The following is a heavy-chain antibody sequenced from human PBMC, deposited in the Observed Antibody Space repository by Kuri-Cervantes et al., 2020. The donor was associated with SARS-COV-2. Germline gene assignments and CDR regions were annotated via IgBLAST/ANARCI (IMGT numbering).Heavy chain of an antibody. D-gene: IGHD3-16*01. CDR3: AHSGGPGFGGYFDL. V-gene: IGHV2-5*01. J-gene: IGHJ2*01. CDR1: GFSLSTSGVG. Sequence: SGPTLVKPTQTLTLTCTFSGFSLSTSGVGMGWIRQPPGKALEWLALIYWNDDKRYSPSLKSRLTITKDTSKNQVVLTMTNMDPVDTATYYCAHSGGPGFGGYFDLWGRGTLVTVSS. CDR2: IYWNDDK.